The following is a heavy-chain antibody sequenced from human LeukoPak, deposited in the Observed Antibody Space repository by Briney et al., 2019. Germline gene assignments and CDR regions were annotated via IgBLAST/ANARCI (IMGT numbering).Heavy chain of an antibody. CDR1: GFTFSSYG. D-gene: IGHD4-17*01. J-gene: IGHJ6*02. CDR2: IWYVGSNK. V-gene: IGHV3-33*01. Sequence: GGSLRLSCAASGFTFSSYGMHCVCQAPGKRLEWVAVIWYVGSNKYSADSVKGRFTISRDNSKSTLYLQMNSLREEDAAVYYCAREVGRDYVDYYYYGMDVWGQGTTVTVSS. CDR3: AREVGRDYVDYYYYGMDV.